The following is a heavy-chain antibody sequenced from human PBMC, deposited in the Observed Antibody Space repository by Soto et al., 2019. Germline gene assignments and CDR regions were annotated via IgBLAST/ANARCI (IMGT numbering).Heavy chain of an antibody. V-gene: IGHV3-23*01. J-gene: IGHJ4*02. CDR1: GFTFSSYA. CDR3: AKEATYSSGWDPIDY. D-gene: IGHD6-19*01. Sequence: EVQLLESGGGLVQPGGSLRLSCAASGFTFSSYAMSWVRQAPGKGLGWVSGISGSGGSAYYADSVKGRFTISRDNSKNTLYLQMNSLSAEDTAVYYCAKEATYSSGWDPIDYWGQGALVTVSS. CDR2: ISGSGGSA.